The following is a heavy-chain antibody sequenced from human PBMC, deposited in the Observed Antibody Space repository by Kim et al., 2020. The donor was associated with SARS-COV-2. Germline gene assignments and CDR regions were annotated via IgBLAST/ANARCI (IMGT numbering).Heavy chain of an antibody. J-gene: IGHJ4*02. CDR2: ISGSGGST. D-gene: IGHD2-2*01. Sequence: GGSLRLSCAASGFTFSSYAMSWVRQAPGKGLEWVSAISGSGGSTYYADSVKGRFTISRDNSKNSLYLQMNSLRAEDTAVYYCAKEESGVVPAASFFDYWGQGTLVTVSS. CDR1: GFTFSSYA. V-gene: IGHV3-23*01. CDR3: AKEESGVVPAASFFDY.